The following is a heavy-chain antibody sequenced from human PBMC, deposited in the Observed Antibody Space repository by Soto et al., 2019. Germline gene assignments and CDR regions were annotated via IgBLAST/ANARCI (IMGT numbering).Heavy chain of an antibody. Sequence: HPGGSLRLSCATSGFTFSSYAMSWVRLTPGKGLEWVSTVTGSGDRTYYADSVKGRFTISRDNSKITLYLQMNSLRVEDTAVYYCALAGGISFWYYRDVWGKGTTVTVSS. J-gene: IGHJ6*03. D-gene: IGHD1-1*01. CDR3: ALAGGISFWYYRDV. V-gene: IGHV3-23*01. CDR2: VTGSGDRT. CDR1: GFTFSSYA.